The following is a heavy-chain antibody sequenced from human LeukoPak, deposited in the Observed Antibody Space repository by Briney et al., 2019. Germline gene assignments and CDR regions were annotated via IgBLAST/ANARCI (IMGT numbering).Heavy chain of an antibody. Sequence: GGSLRISCAAPGFTLCSSAMRWGRPAPGEGVGWVSGIYGSGGSTYYADSVKGRFTISRDNSKNTLYLQMNSLRAEDTAVYYCAKSRRGVIFYYYYYMDVWGKGTTVTISS. D-gene: IGHD3-10*01. CDR3: AKSRRGVIFYYYYYMDV. CDR2: IYGSGGST. CDR1: GFTLCSSA. V-gene: IGHV3-23*01. J-gene: IGHJ6*03.